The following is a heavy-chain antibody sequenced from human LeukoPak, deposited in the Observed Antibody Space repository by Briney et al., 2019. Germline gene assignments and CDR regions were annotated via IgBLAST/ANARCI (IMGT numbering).Heavy chain of an antibody. CDR3: ARDPSVAATGWGRWFDH. V-gene: IGHV3-48*02. J-gene: IGHJ5*02. CDR1: GFTFSSYS. Sequence: PGGSLRLSCAASGFTFSSYSMNLVRQAPGKGLEWVSYISSSSSTIYYADSVKGRFTISRDNAKNSLYLQMNSLRDEDTAVYYCARDPSVAATGWGRWFDHWGQGTLVTVSS. CDR2: ISSSSSTI. D-gene: IGHD6-13*01.